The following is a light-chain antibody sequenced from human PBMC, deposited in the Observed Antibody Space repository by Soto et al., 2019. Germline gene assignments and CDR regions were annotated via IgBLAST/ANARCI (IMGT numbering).Light chain of an antibody. V-gene: IGKV3-15*01. CDR1: QSVSSN. CDR2: GAS. Sequence: EIVMTQSPATLSVSPGEKATLSCRASQSVSSNLAWYQQKPGQAPRLLIYGASTRATGIPARFSGSWSGTDFTLPVSSLQSEDFAVFYCQQYNNWPPWTFGQGTKLEIK. J-gene: IGKJ2*02. CDR3: QQYNNWPPWT.